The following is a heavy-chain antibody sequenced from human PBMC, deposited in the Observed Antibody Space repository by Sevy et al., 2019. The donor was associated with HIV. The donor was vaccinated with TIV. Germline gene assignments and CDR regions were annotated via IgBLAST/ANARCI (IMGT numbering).Heavy chain of an antibody. CDR3: ARDMQQLTQKTKHAEYFQH. J-gene: IGHJ1*01. Sequence: ASVKVSCKASGGTFSSYAISWVRQAPGQGLEWMGGIIPIFGTANYAQKFQGRVTITADESTSTAYMELSSLRSEDTAVYYCARDMQQLTQKTKHAEYFQHWGQGTLVTVSS. CDR1: GGTFSSYA. CDR2: IIPIFGTA. D-gene: IGHD6-13*01. V-gene: IGHV1-69*13.